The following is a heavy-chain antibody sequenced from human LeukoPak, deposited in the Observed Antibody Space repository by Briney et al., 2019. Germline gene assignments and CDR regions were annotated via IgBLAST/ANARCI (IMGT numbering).Heavy chain of an antibody. J-gene: IGHJ4*02. CDR3: ARLDAYSSGWYEALYYFDY. CDR2: IYDSGST. CDR1: GGSISGSSYY. V-gene: IGHV4-39*01. Sequence: SETLSLTCTVSGGSISGSSYYWGWLRQPPGKGLEWIGSIYDSGSTYYNPSLKSRVTISVDTSKNQFSLKLSSVTAADTAVYYCARLDAYSSGWYEALYYFDYWGQGTLVTVSS. D-gene: IGHD6-19*01.